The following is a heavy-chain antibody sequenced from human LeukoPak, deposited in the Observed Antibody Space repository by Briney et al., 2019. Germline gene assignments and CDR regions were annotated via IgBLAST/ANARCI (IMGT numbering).Heavy chain of an antibody. Sequence: GGSLRLSCAASGFTFSSHAMSWVRQAPGKGLEWVSAISGSGGSTYYADSVKGRFTISRDNSKNTLYLQMNSLRAEDTAVYYCANNYCSSTSCPYFDYWGQGTLVTVSS. D-gene: IGHD2-2*01. J-gene: IGHJ4*02. CDR2: ISGSGGST. CDR1: GFTFSSHA. V-gene: IGHV3-23*01. CDR3: ANNYCSSTSCPYFDY.